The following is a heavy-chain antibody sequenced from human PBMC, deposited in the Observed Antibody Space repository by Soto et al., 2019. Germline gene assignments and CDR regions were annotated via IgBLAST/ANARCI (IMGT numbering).Heavy chain of an antibody. J-gene: IGHJ4*02. CDR2: IDHSGSA. V-gene: IGHV4-30-4*01. CDR1: AGSIRSGDYY. D-gene: IGHD7-27*01. Sequence: QVQLQESGPGLVKPSQTLSLTCTVSAGSIRSGDYYWTWIRQPPGKGLEWIGYIDHSGSAYYNPSLKRRATISIDTSNNQYSLKMTTVTSADTAVYYCAGELGTFYFDNWGQGILVTVSS. CDR3: AGELGTFYFDN.